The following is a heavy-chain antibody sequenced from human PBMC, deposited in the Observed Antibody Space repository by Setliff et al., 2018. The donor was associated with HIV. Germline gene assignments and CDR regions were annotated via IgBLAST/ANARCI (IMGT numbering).Heavy chain of an antibody. Sequence: PSETLSLTCAVYGGSFSGYYWSWIRQPPGKGLEWIGYIYYSGSTNYNPSLKSRVTISVDTSKNQFSLKLSSVTAADTAVYYCARDGFWSGYIDCWGQGTLVTVSS. V-gene: IGHV4-59*12. CDR1: GGSFSGYY. D-gene: IGHD3-3*01. CDR2: IYYSGST. J-gene: IGHJ4*02. CDR3: ARDGFWSGYIDC.